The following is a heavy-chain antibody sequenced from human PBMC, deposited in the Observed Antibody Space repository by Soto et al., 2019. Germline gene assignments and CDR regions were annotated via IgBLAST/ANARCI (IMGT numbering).Heavy chain of an antibody. D-gene: IGHD5-18*01. Sequence: SVKVSCKASGGTFSSYAISWVRQAPGQGLEWMGGIIPIFGTANYAQKFQGRVTITADKSTSTAYMELSSLRSEDTAVYYCARDPVDTAMVTQTNWFDPWGQGTLVTVSS. J-gene: IGHJ5*02. V-gene: IGHV1-69*06. CDR2: IIPIFGTA. CDR1: GGTFSSYA. CDR3: ARDPVDTAMVTQTNWFDP.